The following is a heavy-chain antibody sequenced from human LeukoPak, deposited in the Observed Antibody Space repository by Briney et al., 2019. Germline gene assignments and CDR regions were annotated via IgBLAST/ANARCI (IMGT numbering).Heavy chain of an antibody. V-gene: IGHV4-59*08. J-gene: IGHJ3*02. CDR3: ASTFSGANFRDVFDI. CDR2: IYYSANT. D-gene: IGHD4/OR15-4a*01. CDR1: GGSLSSYY. Sequence: SETLSLTCTVSGGSLSSYYWSWIRQPPGKGLEWIGNIYYSANTNYNPSLKSRVTISLDTSKAQFSLKLSSVTAADTAVYFCASTFSGANFRDVFDIWGQGTKVTVS.